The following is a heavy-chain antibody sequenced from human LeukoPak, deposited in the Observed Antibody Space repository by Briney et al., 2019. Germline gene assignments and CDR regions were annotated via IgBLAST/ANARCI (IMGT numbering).Heavy chain of an antibody. J-gene: IGHJ6*03. CDR1: GYTFTSYD. D-gene: IGHD6-13*01. Sequence: ASVKVSCKASGYTFTSYDINWVRQATGQGLEWMGWMNPNSGNTGYAQKLQGRVTITRNTSISTAYMELSSLRSEDTAVYYCARLGYSSSWYVNYYYYMDVWGKGTTVTVSS. V-gene: IGHV1-8*03. CDR2: MNPNSGNT. CDR3: ARLGYSSSWYVNYYYYMDV.